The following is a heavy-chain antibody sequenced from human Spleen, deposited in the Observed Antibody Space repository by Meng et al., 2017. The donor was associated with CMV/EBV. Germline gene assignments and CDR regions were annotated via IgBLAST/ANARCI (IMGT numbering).Heavy chain of an antibody. J-gene: IGHJ5*01. CDR2: INNSGST. CDR3: ENREGFDS. CDR1: GGSFSGYY. D-gene: IGHD5-24*01. V-gene: IGHV4-34*09. Sequence: QESGPGLVQPSATLSRNCAGYGGSFSGYYWSWIRQPPGKGLEWIGEINNSGSTNYKPSITSRVTISVDTSKKKLSLKLSSVNAEDRAVYYCENREGFDSWGQGTLVTVSS.